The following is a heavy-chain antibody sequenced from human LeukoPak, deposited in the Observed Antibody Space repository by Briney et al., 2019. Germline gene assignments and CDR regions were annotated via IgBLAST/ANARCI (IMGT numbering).Heavy chain of an antibody. CDR1: GGSFSGYY. D-gene: IGHD6-13*01. J-gene: IGHJ6*03. V-gene: IGHV4-34*01. CDR3: ARGNGQQLVYYYYMDV. Sequence: PSETLSLTCAVYGGSFSGYYWSWIRQPPGKGLEWIGEINHSGSTNYSPSLKSRVTISVGTSKNQFSLKLSSVTAADTAVYYCARGNGQQLVYYYYMDVWGKGTTVTVSS. CDR2: INHSGST.